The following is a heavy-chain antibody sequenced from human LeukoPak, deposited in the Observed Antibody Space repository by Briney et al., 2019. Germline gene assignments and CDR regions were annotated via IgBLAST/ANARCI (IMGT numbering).Heavy chain of an antibody. Sequence: SVKVSCKASGYTFTDYYMHWLRQAPGQGLEWMGWISAYNGNTNYAQKLQGRVTMTTDTSTSTAYMELRTLRSDDTAVYYCARYYYDSSGPSPFDYWGQGTLVTVSS. CDR1: GYTFTDYY. CDR2: ISAYNGNT. V-gene: IGHV1-18*04. CDR3: ARYYYDSSGPSPFDY. D-gene: IGHD3-22*01. J-gene: IGHJ4*02.